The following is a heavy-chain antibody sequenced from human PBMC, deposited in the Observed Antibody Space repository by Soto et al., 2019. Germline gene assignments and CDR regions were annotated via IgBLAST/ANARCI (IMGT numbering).Heavy chain of an antibody. CDR2: IKEDGSEK. V-gene: IGHV3-7*04. D-gene: IGHD2-2*01. J-gene: IGHJ4*02. Sequence: EVQLVESGGGLVQPGGSLRLSCAASAFTFRNYWMSWVRQAPGKGLECVAKIKEDGSEKYYVDSVKGRFTISRDNAKNSVYLQMDRLTVEDTAMYYCARASSSTSGAIDYWGQGTLVTVSS. CDR3: ARASSSTSGAIDY. CDR1: AFTFRNYW.